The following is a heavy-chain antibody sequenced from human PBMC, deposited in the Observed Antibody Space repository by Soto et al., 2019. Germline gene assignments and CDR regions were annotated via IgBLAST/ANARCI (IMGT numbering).Heavy chain of an antibody. CDR2: INHSGST. J-gene: IGHJ6*02. CDR1: GGSFSGYY. D-gene: IGHD5-18*01. V-gene: IGHV4-34*01. Sequence: SETLSLTCAVYGGSFSGYYWSWIRQPPGKGLEWIGEINHSGSTNYNPSLKSRVTISVDTSKNQFSLKLSSVTAADTAVYYCAKYSYGYYYYGMDVWGQGTTVTVSS. CDR3: AKYSYGYYYYGMDV.